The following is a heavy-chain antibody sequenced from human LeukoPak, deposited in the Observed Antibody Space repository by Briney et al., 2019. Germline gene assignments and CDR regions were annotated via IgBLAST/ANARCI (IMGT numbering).Heavy chain of an antibody. Sequence: GASVKVSCKASGYTFTSYGISWVRQAPGQGLEWMGWISAYNGNTNYAQKLQGRVTMTTDTSTSTAYMELRSLRSDDMAVYYCARDWMWWLVRPAGSYFDYWGQGTLVTVSS. D-gene: IGHD5-12*01. CDR1: GYTFTSYG. V-gene: IGHV1-18*03. CDR3: ARDWMWWLVRPAGSYFDY. CDR2: ISAYNGNT. J-gene: IGHJ4*02.